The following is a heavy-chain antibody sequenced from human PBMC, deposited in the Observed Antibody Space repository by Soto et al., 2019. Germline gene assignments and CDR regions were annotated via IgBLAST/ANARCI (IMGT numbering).Heavy chain of an antibody. CDR2: INHSGST. CDR3: ARRSSGYDFWSGYSTYFDY. V-gene: IGHV4-34*01. Sequence: PSETLSLTCAVYGGSFSGYYWSWIRQPPGKGLEWIGEINHSGSTNYNPSLKSRVTISVDTSKNQFSLKLSSVTAADTAVYYCARRSSGYDFWSGYSTYFDYWGQGTLVTVSS. CDR1: GGSFSGYY. J-gene: IGHJ4*02. D-gene: IGHD3-3*01.